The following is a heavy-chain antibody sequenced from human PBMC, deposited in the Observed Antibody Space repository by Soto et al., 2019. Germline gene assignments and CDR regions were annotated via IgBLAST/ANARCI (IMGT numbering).Heavy chain of an antibody. V-gene: IGHV4-39*01. Sequence: SETLSLTCTVSGGSVSSSNYYWGWIRQSPGKGLEWIGSIYYSGSSYYNPSLESRVTISVDKSKNQFSLKVISVTAADTAVYYCARLEGLATISYYFDYWGQGTLVTVSS. CDR2: IYYSGSS. J-gene: IGHJ4*02. D-gene: IGHD3-9*01. CDR1: GGSVSSSNYY. CDR3: ARLEGLATISYYFDY.